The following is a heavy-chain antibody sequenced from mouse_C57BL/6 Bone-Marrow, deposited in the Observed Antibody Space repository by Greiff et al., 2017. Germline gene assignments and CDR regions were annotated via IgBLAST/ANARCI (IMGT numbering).Heavy chain of an antibody. CDR1: GYTFTSYT. V-gene: IGHV1-4*01. J-gene: IGHJ3*01. CDR3: ARESLFAY. CDR2: INPSSGYT. Sequence: VKLMESGAELARPGASVKMSCKASGYTFTSYTMHWVKQRPGQGLEWIGYINPSSGYTKYNQKFKDKATLTADKSSSTAYMQLSSLTSEDSAVYYCARESLFAYWGQGTLVTVSA.